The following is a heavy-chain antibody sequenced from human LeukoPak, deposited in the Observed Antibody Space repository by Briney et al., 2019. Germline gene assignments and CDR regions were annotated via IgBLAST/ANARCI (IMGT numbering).Heavy chain of an antibody. D-gene: IGHD2-8*01. CDR3: ARGGVYCTNGVCYRRFDY. Sequence: HPGGSLRLSCAASGFTFSSYDMHWVRQATGKGLEWVSAIGTAGDTYYPGSVKGRFTISRENAENSLYLQMNSLRAGDTAVYYCARGGVYCTNGVCYRRFDYWGQGTLVTVSS. CDR1: GFTFSSYD. CDR2: IGTAGDT. V-gene: IGHV3-13*01. J-gene: IGHJ4*02.